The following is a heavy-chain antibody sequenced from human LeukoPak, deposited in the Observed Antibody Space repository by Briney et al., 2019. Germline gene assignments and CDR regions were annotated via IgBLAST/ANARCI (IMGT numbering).Heavy chain of an antibody. D-gene: IGHD2-21*02. CDR3: ARGLSTAMSYMDV. CDR1: GYTFTSYY. V-gene: IGHV1-46*01. Sequence: ASVKVSCKASGYTFTSYYMHWVRQAPGQGLEWMGIINPSGGSTSYAQKFQGRDTITRNTSISTAYMELSSLRSEDTAVYYCARGLSTAMSYMDVWGKGTTVTVSS. J-gene: IGHJ6*03. CDR2: INPSGGST.